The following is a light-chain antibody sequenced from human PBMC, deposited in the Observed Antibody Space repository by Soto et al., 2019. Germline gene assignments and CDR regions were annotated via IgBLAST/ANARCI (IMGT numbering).Light chain of an antibody. Sequence: QSALTQPASMSGSPGQSITISCTGTSSDVGGYNYVSWYQQHPGKVPKLMIYEVSNRPSGVSNRFSGSKSGNTASLTISGLQAEDEADYYCSSFTSMSSLVFGGGTKVTVL. J-gene: IGLJ3*02. CDR2: EVS. V-gene: IGLV2-14*01. CDR3: SSFTSMSSLV. CDR1: SSDVGGYNY.